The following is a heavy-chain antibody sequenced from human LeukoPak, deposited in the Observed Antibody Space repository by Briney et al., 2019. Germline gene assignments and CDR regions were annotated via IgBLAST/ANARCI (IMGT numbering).Heavy chain of an antibody. CDR1: GGSISSSSYY. Sequence: SETLSLTCTVSGGSISSSSYYWGWIRQPPGKGLEWIGSIYYSGSTYYNPSLKSRVTISVDTSKNQLSLKMISVTAADTAVYYCARGVIAAGGNDFDYWGQGTLVTVSS. V-gene: IGHV4-39*07. CDR3: ARGVIAAGGNDFDY. J-gene: IGHJ4*02. CDR2: IYYSGST. D-gene: IGHD6-13*01.